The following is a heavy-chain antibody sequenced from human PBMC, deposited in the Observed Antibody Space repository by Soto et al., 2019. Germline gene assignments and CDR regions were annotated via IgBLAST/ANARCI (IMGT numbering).Heavy chain of an antibody. CDR2: ISGSGGTT. D-gene: IGHD2-2*02. CDR3: GKDAFNCSSTRCYIGYFDY. V-gene: IGHV3-23*01. J-gene: IGHJ4*02. Sequence: GGSLRLSCAASGFTFSSYAMSWVRQAPGKGLEWVSGISGSGGTTYYADSVKGRFTISRDNSKNTLYLQMNSLRADDTAVYYCGKDAFNCSSTRCYIGYFDYWGQGTLVTVSS. CDR1: GFTFSSYA.